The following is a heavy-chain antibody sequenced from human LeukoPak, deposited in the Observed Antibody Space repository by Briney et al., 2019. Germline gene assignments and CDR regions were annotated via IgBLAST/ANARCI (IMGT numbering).Heavy chain of an antibody. V-gene: IGHV1-2*02. Sequence: GASVKVSCKASGYTFTGYYIHWVRQAPGQGLEWMGWINPNSGGTNYAQKFQGRVTMTRDTSISTAYMELSRLRSDDTAVYYCAREQESNFWSGYPNWFDPWGQGTLVTVSS. CDR1: GYTFTGYY. CDR2: INPNSGGT. D-gene: IGHD3-3*01. J-gene: IGHJ5*02. CDR3: AREQESNFWSGYPNWFDP.